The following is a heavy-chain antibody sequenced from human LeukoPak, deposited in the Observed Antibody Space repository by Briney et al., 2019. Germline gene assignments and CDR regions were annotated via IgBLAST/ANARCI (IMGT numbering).Heavy chain of an antibody. CDR2: IYYSGST. V-gene: IGHV4-59*01. CDR1: GGYISSYY. J-gene: IGHJ5*02. D-gene: IGHD1-7*01. Sequence: SETLSLTCTVSGGYISSYYWSWIRQPPGKGLEWIGYIYYSGSTNYNPSLKSRVTISVDTSKNQFSLKLSSVTAADTAVYYCARETYFNWNYRMRWFDPWGQGTLVTVSS. CDR3: ARETYFNWNYRMRWFDP.